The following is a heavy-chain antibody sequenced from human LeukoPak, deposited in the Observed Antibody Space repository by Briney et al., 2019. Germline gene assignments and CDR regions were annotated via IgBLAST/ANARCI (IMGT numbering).Heavy chain of an antibody. V-gene: IGHV4-34*01. CDR1: GGSFSGYY. CDR2: INHSGST. Sequence: SETLSLTCAVYGGSFSGYYWSWIRQHPGKGLEWIGEINHSGSTNYNPSLKSRVTISVDTSKNQFSLKLSSVTAADTAVYYCARLGSYYNGFDYWGQGTLVTVSS. J-gene: IGHJ4*02. CDR3: ARLGSYYNGFDY. D-gene: IGHD3-10*01.